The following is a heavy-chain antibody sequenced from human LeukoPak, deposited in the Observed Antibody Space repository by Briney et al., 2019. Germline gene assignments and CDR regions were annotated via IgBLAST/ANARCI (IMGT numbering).Heavy chain of an antibody. CDR2: INPDGSLT. CDR1: GFTYAASG. CDR3: TRALGGQYGY. J-gene: IGHJ4*02. Sequence: GGSLDPPVPAFGFTYAASGCNGVPQAPGEGLAWVSRINPDGSLTNYADSVKGRFTISRDNAKNTLYLQMNSLRVEDTAVYFCTRALGGQYGYWGQGTLVIVSS. D-gene: IGHD7-27*01. V-gene: IGHV3-74*01.